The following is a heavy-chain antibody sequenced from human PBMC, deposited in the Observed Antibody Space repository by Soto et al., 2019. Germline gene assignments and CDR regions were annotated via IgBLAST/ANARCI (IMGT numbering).Heavy chain of an antibody. CDR1: GFTFSNHW. J-gene: IGHJ5*01. CDR3: SRARGVDS. CDR2: IKADGGEN. Sequence: GGSLRLSCAGSGFTFSNHWMNWVRQAPGKGLEWVADIKADGGENYYVDAVKGRFTICRDDAKNSLYLQMSRRRAEETAVYCGSRARGVDSWGQGTLVTVSS. V-gene: IGHV3-7*01.